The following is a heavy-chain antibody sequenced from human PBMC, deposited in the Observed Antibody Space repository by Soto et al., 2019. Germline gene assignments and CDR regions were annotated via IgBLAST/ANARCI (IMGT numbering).Heavy chain of an antibody. CDR2: IWYGGGSK. CDR1: GFTFSRYA. J-gene: IGHJ4*02. CDR3: ARDFVGGDYHFDY. Sequence: QVQVVESGGGVVQPGRSLRLSCAASGFTFSRYAMHWVRQAPGKGLEWVAVIWYGGGSKFYADSVKGRFTISRDNSTNTLYLQMNSLRPEDTAVYYCARDFVGGDYHFDYWGQGTLVTVSS. D-gene: IGHD2-21*02. V-gene: IGHV3-33*01.